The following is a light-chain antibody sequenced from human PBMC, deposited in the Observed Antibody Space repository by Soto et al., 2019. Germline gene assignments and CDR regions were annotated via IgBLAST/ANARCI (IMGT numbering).Light chain of an antibody. CDR3: AAWDDSLSGLV. J-gene: IGLJ3*02. V-gene: IGLV1-47*01. CDR1: SSNIGINY. Sequence: QSVLTQPPSASGTPGQTVTISCSGSSSNIGINYVFWYQQFPGTAPKLLIYRNSRRPSGVPDRFSGSKSGTSASLAISGLRSEDEADYYCAAWDDSLSGLVFGGGTKVTVL. CDR2: RNS.